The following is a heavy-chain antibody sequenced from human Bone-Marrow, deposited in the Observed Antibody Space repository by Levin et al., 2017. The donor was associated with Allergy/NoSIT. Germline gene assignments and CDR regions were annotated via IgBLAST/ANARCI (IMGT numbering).Heavy chain of an antibody. CDR3: ARGSGFYLALDAFDL. D-gene: IGHD6-19*01. CDR1: GFTFSEYS. J-gene: IGHJ3*01. CDR2: TSSSSSHI. Sequence: GGSLRLSCTASGFTFSEYSMNWVRQAPGKGLEWLSYTSSSSSHIYYADSVKGRFTISRDNDKNSLFLQMNYLRAEDTAVYFCARGSGFYLALDAFDLWGQGTMVTVSS. V-gene: IGHV3-48*01.